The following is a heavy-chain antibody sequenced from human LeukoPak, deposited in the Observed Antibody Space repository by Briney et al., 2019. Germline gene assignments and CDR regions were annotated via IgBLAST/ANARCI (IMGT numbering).Heavy chain of an antibody. CDR1: GYTFTGYY. Sequence: GASVKVSCKASGYTFTGYYMHWVRQAPGQGLEWMGWINPNSGGTNYAQKFQGRVTMTRDTSISTAYMELSRLRSDDTAVYYCARDGVTAMVINWFDPWGQGTLVTVSS. J-gene: IGHJ5*02. V-gene: IGHV1-2*02. CDR2: INPNSGGT. D-gene: IGHD5-18*01. CDR3: ARDGVTAMVINWFDP.